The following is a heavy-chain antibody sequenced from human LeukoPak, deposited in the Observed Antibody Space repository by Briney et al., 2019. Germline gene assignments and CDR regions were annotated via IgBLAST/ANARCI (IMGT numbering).Heavy chain of an antibody. Sequence: PSETLSLTCTVFGDSIGSSRSYWGWIRQPPGKGLEWIASFYYSGTTFHNPSLESRVTMSVDMSKNQFSLRLTSVTAADTAVYYCVRQNAEYYYYYMDVWGKGTTVTVSS. CDR3: VRQNAEYYYYYMDV. D-gene: IGHD1-1*01. CDR1: GDSIGSSRSY. V-gene: IGHV4-39*01. CDR2: FYYSGTT. J-gene: IGHJ6*03.